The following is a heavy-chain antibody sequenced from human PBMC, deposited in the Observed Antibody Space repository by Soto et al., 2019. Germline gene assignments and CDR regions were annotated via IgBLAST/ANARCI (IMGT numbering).Heavy chain of an antibody. CDR1: GFTFSSYA. V-gene: IGHV3-23*01. J-gene: IGHJ6*02. CDR2: ISGSGGST. CDR3: ANPPYYYYGMDV. Sequence: GGSLRLSCAASGFTFSSYAMSWVRQAPGKGLEWVSAISGSGGSTYYADSVKGRFTISRDNSKNTLYLQMNSLGAEDTAVYYCANPPYYYYGMDVWGQGTTVTVSS.